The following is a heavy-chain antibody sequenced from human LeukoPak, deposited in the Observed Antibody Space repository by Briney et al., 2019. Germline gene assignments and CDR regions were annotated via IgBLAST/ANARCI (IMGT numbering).Heavy chain of an antibody. D-gene: IGHD3-3*01. Sequence: GGSLRLSCAASGFTFSGYSMNWVRQAPGKGLEWVSSISSSSSYIYYADSVKGRFTISRDNAKNSLYLQMNSLRAEDTAVYYCARDSGFWSGYYINWFDPWGQGTLVTVSS. CDR1: GFTFSGYS. CDR3: ARDSGFWSGYYINWFDP. J-gene: IGHJ5*02. CDR2: ISSSSSYI. V-gene: IGHV3-21*01.